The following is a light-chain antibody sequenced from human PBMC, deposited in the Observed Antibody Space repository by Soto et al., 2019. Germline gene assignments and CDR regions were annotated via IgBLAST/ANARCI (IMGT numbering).Light chain of an antibody. CDR1: SSDVGSYNL. CDR2: EGS. Sequence: QSALTQPASVSGSPGQSITISCTGTSSDVGSYNLVSWYQQHPGKAPKLMIYEGSKRPSGVSNRFSGSKSGNTASLTISGLQAEDEAYYYFCSHAGTVVFGGGTKLTVL. CDR3: CSHAGTVV. V-gene: IGLV2-23*01. J-gene: IGLJ2*01.